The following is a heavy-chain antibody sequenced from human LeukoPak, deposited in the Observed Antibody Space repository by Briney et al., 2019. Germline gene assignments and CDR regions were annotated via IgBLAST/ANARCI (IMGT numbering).Heavy chain of an antibody. CDR3: ARDGGGDFWSAKYYYMDV. D-gene: IGHD3-3*01. CDR2: INPNSGGT. CDR1: GYTFTSYY. Sequence: VASVKVSCKASGYTFTSYYMHWVRQAPGQGLEWMGWINPNSGGTNYAQKFQGRVTMTRDTSISTAYMELSRLRSDDTAVYYCARDGGGDFWSAKYYYMDVWGKGTTVTVSS. V-gene: IGHV1-2*02. J-gene: IGHJ6*03.